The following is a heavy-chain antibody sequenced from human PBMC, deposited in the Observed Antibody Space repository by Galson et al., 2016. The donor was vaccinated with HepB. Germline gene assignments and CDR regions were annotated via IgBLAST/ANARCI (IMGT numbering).Heavy chain of an antibody. J-gene: IGHJ3*02. Sequence: SLRLSCAASGFTFSRYGMHWVRQAPGKGLEWVAVLSTNGLSQHYADSVKGRFTISKDNSKNTLYSQMNSLRVEDTASYYCAKDQGKLRYYDWLTYDAVDIWGQGTMVIVSS. CDR1: GFTFSRYG. CDR2: LSTNGLSQ. CDR3: AKDQGKLRYYDWLTYDAVDI. D-gene: IGHD3-9*01. V-gene: IGHV3-30*18.